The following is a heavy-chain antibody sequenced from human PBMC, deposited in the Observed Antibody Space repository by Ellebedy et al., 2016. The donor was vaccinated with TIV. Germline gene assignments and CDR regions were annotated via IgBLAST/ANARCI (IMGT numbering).Heavy chain of an antibody. CDR3: ASLLLWFGESPLGMDG. V-gene: IGHV4-34*01. J-gene: IGHJ6*02. CDR2: INHSGST. D-gene: IGHD3-10*01. Sequence: SETLSLTXAVYGGSFSGYYWSWIRQPPGKGLEWIGEINHSGSTNYNPSLKSRVTISVDTSKNQFSLKLSSVTAADTAVYYCASLLLWFGESPLGMDGWGQGTTVTVSS. CDR1: GGSFSGYY.